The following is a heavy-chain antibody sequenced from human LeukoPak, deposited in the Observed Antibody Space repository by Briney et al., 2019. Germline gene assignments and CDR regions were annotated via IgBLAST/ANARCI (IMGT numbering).Heavy chain of an antibody. CDR1: GFTFSSYS. D-gene: IGHD4-11*01. Sequence: GGSLRLSCAATGFTFSSYSMNWVRQAPGKGLEWVSYISSSSRTIYYADSVKGRFTVSRDNAKNSLYLQMNSLRAEDTAVYYCARDAGVPGANDYINYWGQGTLVTVSS. CDR2: ISSSSRTI. J-gene: IGHJ4*02. CDR3: ARDAGVPGANDYINY. V-gene: IGHV3-48*04.